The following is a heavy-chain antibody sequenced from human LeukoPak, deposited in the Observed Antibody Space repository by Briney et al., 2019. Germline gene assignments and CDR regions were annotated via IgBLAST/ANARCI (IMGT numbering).Heavy chain of an antibody. CDR3: ARETITTAGAFDI. CDR1: GFTVSSNY. CDR2: IYSGSRT. D-gene: IGHD1/OR15-1a*01. J-gene: IGHJ3*02. Sequence: PGGSLRLSCAASGFTVSSNYISWVRQAPGKGLEWVSVIYSGSRTYYADSVKGRFTISRDNSKNTVYIQMNSLRAEDTAVYYCARETITTAGAFDIWGQGTMVTVSS. V-gene: IGHV3-66*01.